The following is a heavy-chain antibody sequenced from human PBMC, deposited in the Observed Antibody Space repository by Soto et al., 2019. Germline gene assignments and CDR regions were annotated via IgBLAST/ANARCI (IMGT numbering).Heavy chain of an antibody. J-gene: IGHJ4*02. Sequence: SETMCLTCTFSGVSISSSSYYLGWIRPPPGKGLEWIGSIYYSGSTYYNPSLKSRVTISVDTSKNQFSLKLSSVTAADTAVYYCARPGYSSSSGHLDYWGQGILVTVSS. V-gene: IGHV4-39*01. CDR1: GVSISSSSYY. CDR2: IYYSGST. CDR3: ARPGYSSSSGHLDY. D-gene: IGHD6-6*01.